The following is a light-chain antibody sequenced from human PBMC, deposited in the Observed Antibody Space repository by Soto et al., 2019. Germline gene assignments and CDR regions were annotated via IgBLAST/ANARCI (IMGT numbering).Light chain of an antibody. CDR3: SSYTSSSTSV. Sequence: QSALTQPASVSGSPGQSITISCTGTSSDVGGYNYVSWYQQHPGKAPNLMIYDVSNRPSGVSNRCSGSKSGNRASLTISRLQAEDEADYYCSSYTSSSTSVYGTGTKVTVL. CDR1: SSDVGGYNY. CDR2: DVS. J-gene: IGLJ1*01. V-gene: IGLV2-14*01.